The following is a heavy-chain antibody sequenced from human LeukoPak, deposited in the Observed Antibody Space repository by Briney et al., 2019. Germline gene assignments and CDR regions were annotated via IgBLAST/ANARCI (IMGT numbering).Heavy chain of an antibody. CDR2: INHSVGA. D-gene: IGHD6-13*01. Sequence: SETLSLTSALSVGSFRVYYWSGSREPPGKGLEWSGEINHSVGANYNPCLKSRVTISVDTSKNQFSLKRSSVSAAYTGLYYFAGGRLWGLKSTAGLNWFDPWGQ. CDR1: VGSFRVYY. V-gene: IGHV4-34*01. J-gene: IGHJ5*02. CDR3: AGGRLWGLKSTAGLNWFDP.